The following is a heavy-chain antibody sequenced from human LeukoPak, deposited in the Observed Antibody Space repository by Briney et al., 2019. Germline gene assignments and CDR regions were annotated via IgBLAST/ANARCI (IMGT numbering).Heavy chain of an antibody. CDR3: ARRELLGYSYGLRTFNI. J-gene: IGHJ3*02. Sequence: IYNDGTTNYGDSVKGRFTISRDNSKNTLYLQMNSLRAEDTAVYYCARRELLGYSYGLRTFNIWGQGTTVTVSS. V-gene: IGHV3-66*04. CDR2: IYNDGTT. D-gene: IGHD5-18*01.